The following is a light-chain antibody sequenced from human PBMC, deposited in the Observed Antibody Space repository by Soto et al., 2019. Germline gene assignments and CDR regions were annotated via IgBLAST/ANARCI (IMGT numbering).Light chain of an antibody. CDR3: KQYNTYSGTT. J-gene: IGKJ3*01. V-gene: IGKV1-5*01. CDR2: DAS. Sequence: DIQLTQSPSTLSASVGDRVTITCRASQSISSWLAWYQQKPGKAPKLLIYDASSLEGGVPSRFSGSGSGTEFTLTISSLQPDDSATYYCKQYNTYSGTTFGPGTKVDIK. CDR1: QSISSW.